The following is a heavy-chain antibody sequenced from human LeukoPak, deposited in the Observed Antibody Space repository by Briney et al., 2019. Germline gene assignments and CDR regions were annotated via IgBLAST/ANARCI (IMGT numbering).Heavy chain of an antibody. V-gene: IGHV3-30*02. D-gene: IGHD2-2*01. J-gene: IGHJ4*02. CDR2: IRYDGSYK. CDR1: GFTFSSYG. Sequence: GRSLRLSCAASGFTFSSYGMHWVRQAPGKGLEWVAFIRYDGSYKYYADSVKGRFTISRDNSKNTLYLQMNSLRAEDTAVYYCAKSHSYPYCSSTSCRYFFDYWGQGTLVTVSS. CDR3: AKSHSYPYCSSTSCRYFFDY.